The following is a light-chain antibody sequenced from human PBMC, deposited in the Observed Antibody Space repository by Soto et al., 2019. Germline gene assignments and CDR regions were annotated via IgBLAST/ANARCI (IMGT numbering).Light chain of an antibody. Sequence: QSVLTQPASVSGSPGQSITISCTGTSSDVGSYSLVSWYQHHPGKAPQLMIYVDIKRPSGVSNRFSGSKSGNTASLTISGLQAEDEADYYCCSYAGSSSYVFGTGTKVTVL. V-gene: IGLV2-23*01. CDR3: CSYAGSSSYV. CDR1: SSDVGSYSL. CDR2: VDI. J-gene: IGLJ1*01.